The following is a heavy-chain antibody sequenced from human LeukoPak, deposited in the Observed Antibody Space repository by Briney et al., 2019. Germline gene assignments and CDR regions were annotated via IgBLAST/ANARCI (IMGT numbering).Heavy chain of an antibody. D-gene: IGHD6-13*01. V-gene: IGHV3-23*01. CDR1: GFTFSSYW. CDR3: ALKPGIAAAGTPYYFDY. Sequence: GSLRLSCAASGFTFSSYWMSWVRQAPGKGLEWVSAISGSGGSTYYADSVEGRFTISRDNSKNTLYLQMNSLRAEDTAVYYCALKPGIAAAGTPYYFDYWGQGTLVTVSS. CDR2: ISGSGGST. J-gene: IGHJ4*02.